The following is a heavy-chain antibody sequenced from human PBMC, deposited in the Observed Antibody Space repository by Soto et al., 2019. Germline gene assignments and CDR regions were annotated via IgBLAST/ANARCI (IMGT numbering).Heavy chain of an antibody. CDR3: ARDRCTGGDCYLGY. CDR2: SFSGGST. J-gene: IGHJ4*02. CDR1: GGSVSGGGHY. V-gene: IGHV4-31*02. Sequence: SETLSLTCSVSGGSVSGGGHYWTWIRQQPGKGLEWIGFSFSGGSTYYNPSLRGRVVISVDTSKNQFSLTLTSATAADTAVYYCARDRCTGGDCYLGYCGQGPLVTVSS. D-gene: IGHD2-21*02.